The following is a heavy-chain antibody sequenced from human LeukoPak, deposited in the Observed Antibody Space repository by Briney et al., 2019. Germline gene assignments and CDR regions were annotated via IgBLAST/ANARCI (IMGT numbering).Heavy chain of an antibody. Sequence: PGGSLRLSCVASGFTFSDYYMSWIRRAPGKGLEWASYISSSGNTIYYADSVKGRFTISRNNAKNSLYLHMNSLRAEDTAVYYCARVAGGGVLFYFDYWGQGTLVTVSS. CDR2: ISSSGNTI. D-gene: IGHD1-26*01. J-gene: IGHJ4*02. CDR3: ARVAGGGVLFYFDY. CDR1: GFTFSDYY. V-gene: IGHV3-11*01.